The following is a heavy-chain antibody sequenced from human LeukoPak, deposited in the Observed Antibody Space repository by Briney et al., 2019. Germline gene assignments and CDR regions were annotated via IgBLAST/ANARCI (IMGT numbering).Heavy chain of an antibody. CDR2: INPNSGGT. Sequence: ASVKVSCKASGDTSTAYYMHWVRQAPGQGLEWMGWINPNSGGTNYAQKFQGRVTMTRDTSISTAYMELSRLRSDDTAVYYCARDRVVVPAAFDYWGQGTLVTVSS. D-gene: IGHD2-2*01. V-gene: IGHV1-2*02. CDR3: ARDRVVVPAAFDY. J-gene: IGHJ4*02. CDR1: GDTSTAYY.